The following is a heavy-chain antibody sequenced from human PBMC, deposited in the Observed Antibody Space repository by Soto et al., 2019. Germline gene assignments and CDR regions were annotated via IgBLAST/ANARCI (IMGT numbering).Heavy chain of an antibody. Sequence: SETLSLTCTVSGGSISSGGYYWTWIRQHPGKGLEWIGYIYYSGSTYYNPSLKSRVTISVDTSKNQFPLKVSSLTAADTAVYYCARVLNGGYCSSTSCYSYGMDVWGQGTTVTVSS. D-gene: IGHD2-2*01. CDR3: ARVLNGGYCSSTSCYSYGMDV. CDR1: GGSISSGGYY. J-gene: IGHJ6*02. V-gene: IGHV4-31*03. CDR2: IYYSGST.